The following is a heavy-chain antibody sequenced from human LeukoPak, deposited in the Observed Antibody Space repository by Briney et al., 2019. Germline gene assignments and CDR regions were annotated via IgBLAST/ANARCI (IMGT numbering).Heavy chain of an antibody. J-gene: IGHJ5*02. Sequence: GGSLRLSCAASGFTFNSYGMHWVRQAPDKGLGWVAFIRYEGDDKYYADSVKGRVTISRDNSKNTLYLQMDSLRAEDTAVYYCAKDLLRDRWFGESWGQGTLVTVSS. D-gene: IGHD3-10*01. CDR2: IRYEGDDK. V-gene: IGHV3-30*02. CDR1: GFTFNSYG. CDR3: AKDLLRDRWFGES.